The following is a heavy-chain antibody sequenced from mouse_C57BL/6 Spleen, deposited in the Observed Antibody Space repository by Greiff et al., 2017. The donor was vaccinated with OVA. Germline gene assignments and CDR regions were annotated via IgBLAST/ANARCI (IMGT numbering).Heavy chain of an antibody. D-gene: IGHD1-3*01. J-gene: IGHJ4*01. CDR3: ARDRKWYAMDY. CDR1: GYSITSGYF. V-gene: IGHV3-6*01. CDR2: ISYDGSN. Sequence: DVQLQESGPGLVKPSQSLSLSCSVSGYSITSGYFWYWIRQFPGNQLECVGYISYDGSNNYNPSLKNRSSITRDTSTNQFFLKLNSVTTEDTATYYGARDRKWYAMDYWGQGTSVTVSS.